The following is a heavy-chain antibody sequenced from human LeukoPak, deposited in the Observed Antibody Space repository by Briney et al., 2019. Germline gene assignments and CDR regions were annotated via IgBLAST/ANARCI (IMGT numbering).Heavy chain of an antibody. V-gene: IGHV3-48*03. CDR3: ARDRAFGYYDSSGPEDYFDY. Sequence: GGTLRLSSAASLFTSCSYEMNGVGHARAKGLEWVSYISSSSSSIYYADAEKGRFTISRDNAKNSLYLQMNSPRAEDTAVYYCARDRAFGYYDSSGPEDYFDYWGQGTLVTVSS. CDR2: ISSSSSSI. D-gene: IGHD3-22*01. J-gene: IGHJ4*02. CDR1: LFTSCSYE.